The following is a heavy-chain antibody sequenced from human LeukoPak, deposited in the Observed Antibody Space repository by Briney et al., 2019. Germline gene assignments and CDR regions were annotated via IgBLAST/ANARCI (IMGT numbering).Heavy chain of an antibody. Sequence: SETLSLTCTVSGGSISSSSYYWGWIRQPPGKGLEWIVSIYYSGSTYYNPSLKSRVTISVDTSKNQFSLKLSSVTAADTAVYYCARHSGSGSYYKIIDYWGQGTLVTVSS. J-gene: IGHJ4*02. CDR1: GGSISSSSYY. CDR2: IYYSGST. V-gene: IGHV4-39*01. D-gene: IGHD3-10*01. CDR3: ARHSGSGSYYKIIDY.